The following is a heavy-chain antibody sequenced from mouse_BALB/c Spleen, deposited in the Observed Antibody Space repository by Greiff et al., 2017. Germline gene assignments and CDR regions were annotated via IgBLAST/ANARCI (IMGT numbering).Heavy chain of an antibody. CDR2: ISDGGSYT. Sequence: EVQVVESGGGLVKPGGSLKLSCAASGFTFSDYYMYWVRQTPEKRLEWVATISDGGSYTYYPDSVKGRFTISRDNAKNNLYLQMSSLKSEDTAMYYCARAYFDYWGQGTTLTVSS. J-gene: IGHJ2*01. CDR1: GFTFSDYY. CDR3: ARAYFDY. V-gene: IGHV5-4*02.